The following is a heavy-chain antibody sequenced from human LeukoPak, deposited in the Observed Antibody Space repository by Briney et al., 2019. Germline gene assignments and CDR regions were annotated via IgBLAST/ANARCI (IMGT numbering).Heavy chain of an antibody. D-gene: IGHD3-3*01. V-gene: IGHV3-23*01. CDR1: GFTFSSYA. Sequence: GGSLRLSCAASGFTFSSYAMSWVRQAPGKGLEWVSAISGSGGSTYYADSVKGRFTISRDNSKNTLYLQVNSLRAEDTAVYYCAKDSVPEIGPYYDFWSGYYRDYYYYGMDVWGQGTTVTVSS. J-gene: IGHJ6*02. CDR2: ISGSGGST. CDR3: AKDSVPEIGPYYDFWSGYYRDYYYYGMDV.